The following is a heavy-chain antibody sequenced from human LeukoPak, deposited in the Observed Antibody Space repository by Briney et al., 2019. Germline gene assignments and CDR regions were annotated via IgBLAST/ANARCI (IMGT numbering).Heavy chain of an antibody. CDR1: GFTFSSHA. D-gene: IGHD4-17*01. Sequence: GGSLRLSCGASGFTFSSHAMTWVRQAPGKGLEWVSAISISGDTTYYADAVKGRFTISRDNSKNTVYLQMNSLRAEDTAVYYCANEIRPNDYWGQGTLVTVSS. CDR3: ANEIRPNDY. J-gene: IGHJ4*02. V-gene: IGHV3-23*01. CDR2: ISISGDTT.